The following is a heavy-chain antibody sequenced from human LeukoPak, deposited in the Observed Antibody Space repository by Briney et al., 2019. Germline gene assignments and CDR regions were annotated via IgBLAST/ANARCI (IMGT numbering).Heavy chain of an antibody. CDR1: GFTFSSYG. CDR3: ARERPYGGNSFDY. CDR2: IWYDGSNK. Sequence: PGGSLRLSCAASGFTFSSYGMHWVRQAPGKGLEWVAIIWYDGSNKYYADSVKGRFIISRDNPKNTLYLQMISLRAEDTAVYYCARERPYGGNSFDYWGQGTLVTVSS. D-gene: IGHD4-23*01. V-gene: IGHV3-33*01. J-gene: IGHJ4*02.